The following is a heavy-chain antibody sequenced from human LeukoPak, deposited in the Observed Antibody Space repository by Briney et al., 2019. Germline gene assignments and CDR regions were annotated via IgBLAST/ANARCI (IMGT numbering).Heavy chain of an antibody. CDR2: IVPIFSEA. V-gene: IGHV1-69*04. J-gene: IGHJ4*02. Sequence: SVKVSCKASGDTFSYYAISWVRQAPGQGLEWMGRIVPIFSEANYAQKFQGRVTLTADKSTTTAYMEVTSLRSEDTAVYFCARTAGTGAFHYWGQGTLVTVSS. CDR3: ARTAGTGAFHY. D-gene: IGHD6-13*01. CDR1: GDTFSYYA.